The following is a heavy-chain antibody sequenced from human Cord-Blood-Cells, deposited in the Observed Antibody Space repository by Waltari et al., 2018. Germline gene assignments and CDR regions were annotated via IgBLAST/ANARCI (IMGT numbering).Heavy chain of an antibody. CDR1: GGTLSSYA. D-gene: IGHD7-27*01. J-gene: IGHJ4*02. CDR3: ARDPQKLGPPDY. V-gene: IGHV1-69*06. Sequence: QVQLVQSGAEVKKPGSSVKVSCKASGGTLSSYAISWVRQAPGQGLEGMGGIIPILGKANDAQKFQGRVTSTADKSTRTAYMELSSLRSEDTAVYYCARDPQKLGPPDYWGQGTRVTVSS. CDR2: IIPILGKA.